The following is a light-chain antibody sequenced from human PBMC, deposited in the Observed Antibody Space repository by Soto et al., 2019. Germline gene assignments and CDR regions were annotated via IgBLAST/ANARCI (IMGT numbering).Light chain of an antibody. Sequence: DIQMTQSPSSLSASVGDRVTITCRASQGINIYLAWYKQKAGKVPKLLIYDASTLQSGVPSRFSGSGSGTDFTLTISSLQPEDVATYYCQKNNGAPLTFGGGTKVEIK. CDR1: QGINIY. CDR2: DAS. V-gene: IGKV1-27*01. J-gene: IGKJ4*01. CDR3: QKNNGAPLT.